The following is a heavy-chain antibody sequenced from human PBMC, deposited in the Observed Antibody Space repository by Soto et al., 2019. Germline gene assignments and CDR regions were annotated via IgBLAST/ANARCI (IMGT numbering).Heavy chain of an antibody. CDR2: INAGNGNT. Sequence: QVQLVQSGAEVKKPGASVKVSCKASGYTFTSYAMHWVRQAPGQRLEWMGWINAGNGNTKYSQKFQGRVTITRDTSASTAYMELSSLRSEDTAVYYCARDRPRNYDSSGYYYWFDPWGQGTLVTVSS. V-gene: IGHV1-3*01. J-gene: IGHJ5*02. D-gene: IGHD3-22*01. CDR3: ARDRPRNYDSSGYYYWFDP. CDR1: GYTFTSYA.